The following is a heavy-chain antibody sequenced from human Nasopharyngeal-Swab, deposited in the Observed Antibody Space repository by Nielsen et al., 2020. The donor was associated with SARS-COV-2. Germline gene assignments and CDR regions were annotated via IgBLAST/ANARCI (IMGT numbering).Heavy chain of an antibody. CDR3: AKDRGVGALDY. V-gene: IGHV3-23*01. CDR2: ISGSGGST. D-gene: IGHD1-26*01. Sequence: GGSLRLSCAASGFTFNNYNFNWVRQAPGKGLEWVSAISGSGGSTYYADSVKGRFTISRDNSKNTLYLQMNSLRAEDTAVYYCAKDRGVGALDYWGQGTLVTVSS. CDR1: GFTFNNYN. J-gene: IGHJ4*02.